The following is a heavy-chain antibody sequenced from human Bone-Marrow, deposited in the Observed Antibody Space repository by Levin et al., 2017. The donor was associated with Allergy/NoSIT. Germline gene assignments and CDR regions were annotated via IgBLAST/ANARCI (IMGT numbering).Heavy chain of an antibody. CDR2: INWDGDSI. Sequence: GESLKISCAASGFIFDQHGMSWVRQAPGKGLEWVSGINWDGDSIDYADSVKGRFTISRDNGRNSLYLQMNGLRAADTALYYCARVRQAGYYESTGSYRVTLWYFDLWGRGTLVTVSS. J-gene: IGHJ2*01. V-gene: IGHV3-20*04. CDR3: ARVRQAGYYESTGSYRVTLWYFDL. D-gene: IGHD3-22*01. CDR1: GFIFDQHG.